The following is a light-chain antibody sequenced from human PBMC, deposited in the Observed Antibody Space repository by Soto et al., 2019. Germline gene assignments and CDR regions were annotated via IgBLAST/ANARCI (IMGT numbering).Light chain of an antibody. CDR2: AAS. CDR3: QQGSSSPPIT. V-gene: IGKV1-39*01. J-gene: IGKJ5*01. CDR1: QNIDNY. Sequence: DIQLTQSPSSLSASLGDRVTISCRASQNIDNYLHWYQQKSGKAPEALIYAASSLRDGVSSRFSGSGYGTEFTLTINNLQPEDFATYYCQQGSSSPPITFGQGTRLDI.